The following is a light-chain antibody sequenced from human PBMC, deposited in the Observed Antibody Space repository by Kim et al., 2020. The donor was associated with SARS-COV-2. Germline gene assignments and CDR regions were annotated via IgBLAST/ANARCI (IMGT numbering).Light chain of an antibody. V-gene: IGKV3D-15*01. J-gene: IGKJ1*01. CDR1: QGISTN. CDR2: GAS. CDR3: QQYHNWPPT. Sequence: EIVVTQSPVTLSVYPGERATLACRASQGISTNLAWYQQKPGQAPRLLISGASTRATGIPARFSGGGSGTEFTLTISRLQSEDLALYYCQQYHNWPPTFGQGTKVEIK.